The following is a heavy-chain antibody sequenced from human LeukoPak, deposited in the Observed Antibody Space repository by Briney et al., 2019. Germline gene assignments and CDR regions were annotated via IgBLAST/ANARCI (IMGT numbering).Heavy chain of an antibody. D-gene: IGHD2-15*01. CDR2: IYYSGST. J-gene: IGHJ4*02. Sequence: SETLSLTCTVSGGSISSYYWNWIRQPPGKGLEWIGFIYYSGSTNYNPSLKSRVTISVDTSKNQFSLTLSSVTAADTAVDYCARYGYCSSGRCYYDDWGQGTLVTVCS. CDR1: GGSISSYY. V-gene: IGHV4-59*01. CDR3: ARYGYCSSGRCYYDD.